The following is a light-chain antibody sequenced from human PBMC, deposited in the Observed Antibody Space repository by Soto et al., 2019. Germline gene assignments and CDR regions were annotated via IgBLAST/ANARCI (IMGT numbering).Light chain of an antibody. CDR1: QSVSSN. V-gene: IGKV3-20*01. CDR2: GAS. J-gene: IGKJ1*01. CDR3: HQYGTSVGT. Sequence: EKVMSPSPATPSFSSGERATLPRRASQSVSSNLAWYQQKPGQAPRLLIYGASRRATGIPDRFSGSGSGTDFTLTISRLEPEDFAVYYCHQYGTSVGTFGQGTKVDI.